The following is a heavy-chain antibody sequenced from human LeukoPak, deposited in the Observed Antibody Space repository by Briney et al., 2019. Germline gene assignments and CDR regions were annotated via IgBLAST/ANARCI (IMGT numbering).Heavy chain of an antibody. V-gene: IGHV3-21*01. J-gene: IGHJ4*02. D-gene: IGHD3-22*01. CDR3: ARHVVAVGFDY. Sequence: GGSLRLSCAASGFTFSSYTMNCVRQAPGKGLECVSSITSSSSYIYYADSVKGRFTISRDNAKNSLCLQMNSLRAEDTAVYYCARHVVAVGFDYWGQGTLVTVSS. CDR2: ITSSSSYI. CDR1: GFTFSSYT.